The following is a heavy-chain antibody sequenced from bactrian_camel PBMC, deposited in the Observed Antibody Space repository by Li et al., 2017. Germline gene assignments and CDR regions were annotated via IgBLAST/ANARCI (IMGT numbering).Heavy chain of an antibody. CDR2: IATGSGNT. Sequence: HVQLVESGGGSVRAGGSLRLSCTVSGYAYSTVCMAWFRQAPGKEGEGVARIATGSGNTYYADSVKGRFPISQDNAQNTLYLQMNSLKPEDTGLYTCAAGRLRGGRCGVMAGRFPDFAYFGPGTQVTVS. V-gene: IGHV3S1*01. J-gene: IGHJ4*01. D-gene: IGHD7*01. CDR1: GYAYSTVC.